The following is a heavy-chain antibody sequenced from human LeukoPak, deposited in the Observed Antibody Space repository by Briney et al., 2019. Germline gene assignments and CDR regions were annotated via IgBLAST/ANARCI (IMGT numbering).Heavy chain of an antibody. D-gene: IGHD3-9*01. Sequence: PGRSLRLSCAASGFTVSSYGMHWVRQAPGKGLEWVAVISYDGSNKYYADSVKGRFTISRDNSKNTLYLQMNSLRAEDTAVYYCAKDLGPYDILTGCDYWGQGTLVTVSS. V-gene: IGHV3-30*18. CDR3: AKDLGPYDILTGCDY. CDR2: ISYDGSNK. J-gene: IGHJ4*02. CDR1: GFTVSSYG.